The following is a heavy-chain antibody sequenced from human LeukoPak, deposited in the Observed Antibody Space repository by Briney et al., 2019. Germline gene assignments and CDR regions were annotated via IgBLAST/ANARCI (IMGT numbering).Heavy chain of an antibody. CDR1: GGSISSYY. V-gene: IGHV4-59*01. CDR3: ARGSDYYDSSGYYRFDP. CDR2: IYYSGST. D-gene: IGHD3-22*01. J-gene: IGHJ5*02. Sequence: PSETLSLTCTVSGGSISSYYWSWIRQPPGKGLEWIGYIYYSGSTNYNPSLKSRVTISVDTSKNQFSLKLSSVTAADTAVYHCARGSDYYDSSGYYRFDPWGQGTLVTVSS.